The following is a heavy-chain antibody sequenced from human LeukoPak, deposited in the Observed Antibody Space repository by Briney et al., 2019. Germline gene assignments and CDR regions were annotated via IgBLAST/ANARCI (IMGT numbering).Heavy chain of an antibody. Sequence: ASVKVSCKASGYTFTSYDINWVRQATGQGLEWMGWMNPNSGNTGYAQKFQGRVTMTRNTSISTVYMELSSLRSEDTAVYYCARGVVPAAMMAGAYYYYYYMDVWGKGTTVTVSS. CDR2: MNPNSGNT. CDR3: ARGVVPAAMMAGAYYYYYYMDV. V-gene: IGHV1-8*01. D-gene: IGHD2-2*01. J-gene: IGHJ6*03. CDR1: GYTFTSYD.